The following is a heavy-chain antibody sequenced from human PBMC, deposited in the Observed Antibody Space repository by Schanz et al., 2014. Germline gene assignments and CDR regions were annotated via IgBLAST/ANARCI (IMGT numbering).Heavy chain of an antibody. V-gene: IGHV3-15*01. J-gene: IGHJ5*02. CDR3: ARGPLGTSP. CDR1: GFTFSDAW. CDR2: IKSKTDGGTT. D-gene: IGHD5-12*01. Sequence: EVQLVESGGGLVKPGGSLRLSCAASGFTFSDAWMTWVRQAPGKGLEWVGRIKSKTDGGTTDYAAPVKGRFTISRDDSRNSLYLQMSSLRSDDTAVYYCARGPLGTSPWGQGTLVTVSS.